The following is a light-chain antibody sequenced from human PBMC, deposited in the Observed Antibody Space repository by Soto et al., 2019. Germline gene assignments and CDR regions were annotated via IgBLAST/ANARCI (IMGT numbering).Light chain of an antibody. CDR2: ATT. CDR1: SNDVGNYNL. Sequence: QSALTQPASVSGSPGQSITISCTGTSNDVGNYNLVSWYQQHPGKAPKLIIYATTKRPSGVSNRYSGSKSGNTASLTISGLQAEDEANYHCCSYTSSSTLVFGGGTQLTVL. J-gene: IGLJ7*01. V-gene: IGLV2-14*02. CDR3: CSYTSSSTLV.